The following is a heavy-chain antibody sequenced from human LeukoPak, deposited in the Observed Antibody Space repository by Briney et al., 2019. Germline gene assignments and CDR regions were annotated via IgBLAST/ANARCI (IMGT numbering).Heavy chain of an antibody. Sequence: GSLRLSCVPSGFTFSNYSMNWVRQAPGKGLEWVSYISSSSSIIYYADSVKGRFTISRDNTKKSLYLQMNSLRVEDTAVYYCARGFGTPIWFDPRGQGTLVTVSS. D-gene: IGHD3-10*01. V-gene: IGHV3-48*04. J-gene: IGHJ5*02. CDR1: GFTFSNYS. CDR3: ARGFGTPIWFDP. CDR2: ISSSSSII.